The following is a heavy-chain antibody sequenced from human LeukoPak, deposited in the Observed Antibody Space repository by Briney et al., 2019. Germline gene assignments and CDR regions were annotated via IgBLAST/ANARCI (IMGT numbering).Heavy chain of an antibody. CDR2: ITSDSSQI. CDR3: ARDWGMTVADPNFDY. CDR1: RFTFSIYS. V-gene: IGHV3-21*06. J-gene: IGHJ4*02. D-gene: IGHD6-19*01. Sequence: GWSLRLSCAASRFTFSIYSMNWVRQAPGKGLEWVSSITSDSSQIYYADSVKGRFTISRDNDKNSLYLQVNSLRAEDTAVYYCARDWGMTVADPNFDYWGQGTLVTVSA.